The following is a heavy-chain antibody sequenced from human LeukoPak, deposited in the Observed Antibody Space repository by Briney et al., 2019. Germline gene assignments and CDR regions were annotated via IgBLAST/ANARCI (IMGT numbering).Heavy chain of an antibody. D-gene: IGHD4-17*01. Sequence: SETLSLTCTVSGGSISSYYWSWIRQPPGKGLEWIGYIYYSGSTNYNPSLKSRVTISVDTSKNQFSLKLSSVTAADTAVYYCAGTTMTRSGGDYWGQGTLVTVSS. CDR3: AGTTMTRSGGDY. V-gene: IGHV4-59*01. CDR1: GGSISSYY. J-gene: IGHJ4*02. CDR2: IYYSGST.